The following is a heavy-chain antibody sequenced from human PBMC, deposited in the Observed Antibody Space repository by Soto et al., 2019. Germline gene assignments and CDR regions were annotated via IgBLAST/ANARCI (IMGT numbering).Heavy chain of an antibody. CDR3: ARGHYCSGGSCASADAFDI. D-gene: IGHD2-15*01. CDR2: INPSGGST. CDR1: GYTFTSYY. V-gene: IGHV1-46*03. Sequence: GASVKVSCKASGYTFTSYYMHWVRQAPGQGLEWMGIINPSGGSTSYAQKFQGRVTMTRDTSTSTVYMELSSLRSEDTAVYYCARGHYCSGGSCASADAFDIWGQGTMVTVSS. J-gene: IGHJ3*02.